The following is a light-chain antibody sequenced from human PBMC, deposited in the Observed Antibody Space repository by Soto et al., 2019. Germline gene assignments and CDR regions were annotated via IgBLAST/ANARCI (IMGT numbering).Light chain of an antibody. V-gene: IGKV3-15*01. Sequence: EIVLTQSPATLSVSPGERATLSCRASQSVNQTLGWYQQKPGQAPRLLIYVASYRATGIPARFSGSGSGTEYTHTLSNLQAEDFAVYYCQQFNNWPHTFGQGTKVDIK. CDR1: QSVNQT. CDR3: QQFNNWPHT. J-gene: IGKJ2*01. CDR2: VAS.